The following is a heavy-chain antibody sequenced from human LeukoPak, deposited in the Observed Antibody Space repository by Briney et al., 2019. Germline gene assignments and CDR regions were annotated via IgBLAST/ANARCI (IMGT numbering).Heavy chain of an antibody. CDR2: ISSCSSYI. V-gene: IGHV3-21*04. Sequence: GGSLSLSCAASGLTLSRYSMNWARHAPGEGLEWVSSISSCSSYIYYADSVKGRFTISRDNAKNSLYLQMSSLRAEDTALYYCVRETPIAVAGTIYFYFYMDVWGKGTTVTVSS. CDR1: GLTLSRYS. D-gene: IGHD6-19*01. J-gene: IGHJ6*03. CDR3: VRETPIAVAGTIYFYFYMDV.